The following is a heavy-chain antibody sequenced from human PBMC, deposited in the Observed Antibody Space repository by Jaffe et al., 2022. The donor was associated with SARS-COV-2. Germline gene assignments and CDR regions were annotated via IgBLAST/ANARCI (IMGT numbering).Heavy chain of an antibody. CDR2: IKSKTDGGTT. CDR1: GFTFSNAW. CDR3: TTPYDSSGYRDSRDAFDI. Sequence: EVQLVESGGGLVKPGGSLRLSCAASGFTFSNAWMSWVRQAPGKGLEWVGRIKSKTDGGTTDYAAPVKGRFTISRDDSKNTLYLQMNSLKTEDTAVYYCTTPYDSSGYRDSRDAFDIWGQGTMVTVSS. V-gene: IGHV3-15*01. J-gene: IGHJ3*02. D-gene: IGHD3-22*01.